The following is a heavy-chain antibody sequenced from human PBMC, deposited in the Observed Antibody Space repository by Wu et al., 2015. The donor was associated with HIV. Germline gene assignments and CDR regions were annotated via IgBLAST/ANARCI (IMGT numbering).Heavy chain of an antibody. D-gene: IGHD3-10*01. J-gene: IGHJ4*01. CDR1: GYSFIAYF. V-gene: IGHV1-2*02. CDR3: ARGGPAGTFDY. CDR2: LNPRTGAT. Sequence: QVQLVQSGAEVKRPGASLRVSCKTSGYSFIAYFLHWVRQVPGQGLEFVGRLNPRTGATDFAQKFQGRVAVTTDTSISTAYMELNSLRFEDTAVYFCARGGPAGTFDYWGRGTLVIVSS.